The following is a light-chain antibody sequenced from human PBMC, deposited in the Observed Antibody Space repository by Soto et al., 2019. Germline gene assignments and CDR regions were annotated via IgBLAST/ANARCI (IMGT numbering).Light chain of an antibody. Sequence: DIQFTHSPSFLSASVGDRVTITCRSSQGIAGSLAWYQQKPGKPPKLLIYAESTLQSGVPSRFSGSGSGARGTLTISSLQPEDFATYYCQQVKSYPRTLGGGTKVDIK. J-gene: IGKJ4*01. V-gene: IGKV1-9*01. CDR3: QQVKSYPRT. CDR2: AES. CDR1: QGIAGS.